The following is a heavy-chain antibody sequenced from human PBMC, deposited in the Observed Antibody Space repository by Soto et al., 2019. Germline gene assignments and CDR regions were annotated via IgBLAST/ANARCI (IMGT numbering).Heavy chain of an antibody. CDR2: IHHSGGT. CDR1: GGSVSNNNW. Sequence: QVQLQESGPGLVKPSGTLSLSCAVSGGSVSNNNWWCWVRQSPGNGLEWIGEIHHSGGTSYNPSRESRATLSVDKSKNELSLRLNYVTAADTAVYYCTKNSADALDYWGLGIMVSVSS. CDR3: TKNSADALDY. D-gene: IGHD1-26*01. J-gene: IGHJ4*02. V-gene: IGHV4-4*02.